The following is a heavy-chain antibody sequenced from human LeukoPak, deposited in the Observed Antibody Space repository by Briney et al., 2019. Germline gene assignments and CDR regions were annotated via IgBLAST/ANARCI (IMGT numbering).Heavy chain of an antibody. V-gene: IGHV1-69*04. CDR1: GGTFSSYA. CDR2: IIPILGIA. CDR3: AREVHGDRYYFDY. D-gene: IGHD4-17*01. J-gene: IGHJ4*02. Sequence: SVKVSCKASGGTFSSYAISWVRQAPGQGLEWMGRIIPILGIANYAQKFQGRVTITADKSTSTAYMELSSLRSEGTAVYYCAREVHGDRYYFDYWGQGTLVTVSS.